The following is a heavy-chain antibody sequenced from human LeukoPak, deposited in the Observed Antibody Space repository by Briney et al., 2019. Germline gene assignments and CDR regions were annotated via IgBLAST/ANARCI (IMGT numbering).Heavy chain of an antibody. D-gene: IGHD2-2*02. J-gene: IGHJ3*02. CDR1: GGSMSSYY. Sequence: SETLSLPCSVSGGSMSSYYWSWIRQPAGKGLEWIGRIYTSGSTNYNPSLKSRVTMSVDTSKNQFSPKLSSVTAAGTAVYYCARDGSQPATAIAGDAFDIWGQGTMVTVSS. V-gene: IGHV4-4*07. CDR3: ARDGSQPATAIAGDAFDI. CDR2: IYTSGST.